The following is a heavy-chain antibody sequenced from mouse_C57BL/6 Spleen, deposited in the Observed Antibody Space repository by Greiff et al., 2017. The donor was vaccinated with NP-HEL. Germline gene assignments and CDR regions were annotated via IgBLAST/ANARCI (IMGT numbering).Heavy chain of an antibody. CDR1: GYAFSSSW. J-gene: IGHJ4*01. Sequence: VQLQQSGPELVKPGASVKISCKASGYAFSSSWMNWVKQRPGKGLEWIGRIYPGDGDTNYNGKFKGKATLTADKSSSTAYMQLSSLTSEDSAVYFCAREGFLYYYAMDYWGQGTAVTVSS. CDR3: AREGFLYYYAMDY. CDR2: IYPGDGDT. V-gene: IGHV1-82*01.